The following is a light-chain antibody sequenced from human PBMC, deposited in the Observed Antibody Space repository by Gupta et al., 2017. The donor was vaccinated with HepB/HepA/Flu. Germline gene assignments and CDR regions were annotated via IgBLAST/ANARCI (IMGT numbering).Light chain of an antibody. Sequence: DIQMIQSPSTLSASVGDSVTVTCRASQIIGSWLAWYQLKPGKAPRLLISQTSTVASGVPSRFSGSAAGTKFTLTISSLQPDDFGTFYCQQYNTFPWTFGQGTKVEIK. J-gene: IGKJ1*01. V-gene: IGKV1-5*03. CDR3: QQYNTFPWT. CDR1: QIIGSW. CDR2: QTS.